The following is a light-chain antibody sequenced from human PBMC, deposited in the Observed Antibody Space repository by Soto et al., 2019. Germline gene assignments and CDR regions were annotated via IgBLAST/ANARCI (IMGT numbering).Light chain of an antibody. J-gene: IGKJ4*01. V-gene: IGKV1-39*01. CDR2: ATS. Sequence: DIQMTQSPSSLSASVGDRVTITCRTSQSIHIHLNWYQQKPGKDPKLLTYATSILQSGVPSRFSGSGSGTDFTLSISNLQPEDFGSYYCQKSERVPLTFGGGTKVESK. CDR3: QKSERVPLT. CDR1: QSIHIH.